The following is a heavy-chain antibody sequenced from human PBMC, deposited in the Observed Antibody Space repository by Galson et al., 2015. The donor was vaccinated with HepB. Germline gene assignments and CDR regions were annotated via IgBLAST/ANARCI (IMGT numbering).Heavy chain of an antibody. CDR2: IWYDGSKK. Sequence: SLRLSCAASGFTFRSFGMHWVRQAPGKGLEWLAVIWYDGSKKYYTDSVKGRFTISKDTSKNTLYLQMDSLRVEDTAVYYCARDQVTWQWLADWGQGTLVTVSS. CDR3: ARDQVTWQWLAD. D-gene: IGHD6-19*01. V-gene: IGHV3-33*01. J-gene: IGHJ4*02. CDR1: GFTFRSFG.